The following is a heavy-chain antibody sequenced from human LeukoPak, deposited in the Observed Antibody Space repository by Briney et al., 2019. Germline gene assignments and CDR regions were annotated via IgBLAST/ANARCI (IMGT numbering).Heavy chain of an antibody. V-gene: IGHV4-30-2*01. Sequence: SQTLSLTCAVSGGSISSGGYSWSWIRQPPGKGLEWIGYIYHSGSTYYNPSLKSRVTISVDRSKNQFSLKLSSVTAADTAVYYCARDASYYGSGSYSYWGQGTLVTVSS. J-gene: IGHJ4*02. CDR2: IYHSGST. CDR3: ARDASYYGSGSYSY. CDR1: GGSISSGGYS. D-gene: IGHD3-10*01.